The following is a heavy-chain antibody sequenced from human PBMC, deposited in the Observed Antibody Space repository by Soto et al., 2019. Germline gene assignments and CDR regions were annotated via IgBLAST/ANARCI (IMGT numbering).Heavy chain of an antibody. CDR3: AHGSGVLFDP. J-gene: IGHJ5*02. CDR2: ISGSGGST. CDR1: GFTFSSYA. V-gene: IGHV3-23*01. Sequence: GGSLRLSCAASGFTFSSYAMSWVRQAPGKGLEWVSAISGSGGSTYHADSVKGRFTISRDNSKNTLYLQMNSLRAEDTAVYYCAHGSGVLFDPWGQGTLVTVSS. D-gene: IGHD3-10*01.